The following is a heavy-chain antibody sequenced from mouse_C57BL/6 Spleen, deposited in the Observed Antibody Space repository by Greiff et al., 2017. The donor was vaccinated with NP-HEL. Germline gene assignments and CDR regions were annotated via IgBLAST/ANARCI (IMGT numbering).Heavy chain of an antibody. CDR3: ARGGNSFGGAMDY. D-gene: IGHD1-1*01. CDR1: GYAFSSYW. J-gene: IGHJ4*01. CDR2: IYPGDGDT. Sequence: VQLQQSGAELVKPGASVKISCKASGYAFSSYWMNWVKQRPGKGLEWIGQIYPGDGDTNYNGKLKGKATLTADKSSSTAYMQLRSLTSEDSAVYFCARGGNSFGGAMDYWGQGTSVTVSS. V-gene: IGHV1-80*01.